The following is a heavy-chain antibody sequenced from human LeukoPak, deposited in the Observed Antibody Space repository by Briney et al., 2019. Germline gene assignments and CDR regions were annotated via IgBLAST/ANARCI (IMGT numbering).Heavy chain of an antibody. J-gene: IGHJ5*02. CDR1: GGSISSYY. D-gene: IGHD6-13*01. CDR3: ARVGGSSWYFYWFDP. Sequence: PSETLSLTCTVSGGSISSYYWSWIRQPPGKGLEWIGYIYYSGSTNYNPSLKSRVTISVDTSKNQFSLKLSSVTAADTAVYYCARVGGSSWYFYWFDPWGQGTLVTVSS. CDR2: IYYSGST. V-gene: IGHV4-59*01.